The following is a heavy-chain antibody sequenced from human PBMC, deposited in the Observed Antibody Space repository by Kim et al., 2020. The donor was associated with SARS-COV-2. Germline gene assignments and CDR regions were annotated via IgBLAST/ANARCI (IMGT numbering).Heavy chain of an antibody. CDR3: ATLVGAAGDFDY. D-gene: IGHD6-13*01. Sequence: ASVKVSCKSSGYTFTNYALYWVRQAPGQRLEWMGWISAGSGNTKYSQKLQDRLTITRDTSARTAYMELTSLRSEDTGIYYCATLVGAAGDFDYWGQGTRVTVSS. J-gene: IGHJ4*02. V-gene: IGHV1-3*01. CDR1: GYTFTNYA. CDR2: ISAGSGNT.